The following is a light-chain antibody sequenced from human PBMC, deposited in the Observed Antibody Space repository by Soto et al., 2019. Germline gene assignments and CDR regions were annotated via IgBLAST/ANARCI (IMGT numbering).Light chain of an antibody. Sequence: QSLLSQPASVSGSPGHSITISCTGTSRDVGGYNYVSWYQQHPGKAPKLIIYEVSNRPSGVSNRFSGSKSGNTASLTISGLQAEDEADYYCSSSTSSSSYVFGTGTKVTVL. CDR3: SSSTSSSSYV. CDR2: EVS. CDR1: SRDVGGYNY. J-gene: IGLJ1*01. V-gene: IGLV2-14*01.